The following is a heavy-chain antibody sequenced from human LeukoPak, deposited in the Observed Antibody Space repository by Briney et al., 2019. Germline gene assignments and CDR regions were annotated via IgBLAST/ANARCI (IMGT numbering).Heavy chain of an antibody. CDR2: IYYSGST. CDR3: ARAPDYGDSPYFDY. CDR1: GGSISSYY. J-gene: IGHJ4*02. Sequence: SETLSLTCTLSGGSISSYYWSWIRQPPGKGLEWIGYIYYSGSTNYNPSLKSRVPISVDTSKNQFSLKLSSATAADTAVYYCARAPDYGDSPYFDYWGQGTLVTVSS. D-gene: IGHD4-17*01. V-gene: IGHV4-59*01.